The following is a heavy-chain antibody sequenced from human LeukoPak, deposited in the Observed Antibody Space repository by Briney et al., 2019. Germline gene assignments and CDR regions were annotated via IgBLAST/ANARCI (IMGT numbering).Heavy chain of an antibody. CDR1: GFTFSGYA. Sequence: GRSLRLSCVASGFTFSGYALHWLRQAPGKGLEWVAVISADGTEKYYADSVKGRFTMSRDNSQNTLYLQMNSLRTEDTAVYYCARDAPYSGGCCAFDIWGQGTMVTVSS. J-gene: IGHJ3*02. CDR3: ARDAPYSGGCCAFDI. V-gene: IGHV3-30-3*01. CDR2: ISADGTEK. D-gene: IGHD6-19*01.